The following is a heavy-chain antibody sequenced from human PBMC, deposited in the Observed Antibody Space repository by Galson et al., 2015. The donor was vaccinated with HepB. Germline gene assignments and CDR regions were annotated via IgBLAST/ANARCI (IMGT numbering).Heavy chain of an antibody. V-gene: IGHV3-48*04. D-gene: IGHD3-10*01. Sequence: SLRLSCAASGFTFSSYSMNWVRQAPGKGLEWASYISSSSSTIYYADSVKGRFTISRDNAKNSLYLQMNSLRAEDTAVYYCARDPFVTMVRGVNTPPNWFDPWGQGTLVTVSS. CDR2: ISSSSSTI. CDR3: ARDPFVTMVRGVNTPPNWFDP. CDR1: GFTFSSYS. J-gene: IGHJ5*02.